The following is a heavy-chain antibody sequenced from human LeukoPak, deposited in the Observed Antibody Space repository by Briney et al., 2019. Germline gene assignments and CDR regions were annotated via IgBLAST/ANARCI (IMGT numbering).Heavy chain of an antibody. V-gene: IGHV4-59*01. CDR1: RGSLGNYI. CDR3: AKDGSGSYFNCFDP. D-gene: IGHD3-10*01. J-gene: IGHJ5*02. CDR2: IYHSGST. Sequence: PSETLSLTCTLSRGSLGNYIWNWIPHRPGKGLGWIGYIYHSGSTNYNASLKNRVTISVGTSKNQFSLKLSSVTAADTAVYYCAKDGSGSYFNCFDPWGQGTPVTVSS.